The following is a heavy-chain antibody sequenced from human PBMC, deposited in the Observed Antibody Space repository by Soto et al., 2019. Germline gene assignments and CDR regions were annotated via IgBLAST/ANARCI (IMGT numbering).Heavy chain of an antibody. Sequence: QITLRESGPPLVKPTQTLTLTCTFSGFSLRTSGLGVGWIRQPPGKALEWLALIYWDNDKRYNPSLKSRLTITKDTSKNQVVLTMTNVDPVDTATYFCAHRSGPYDNSWFDPWGQGTLITVSS. CDR1: GFSLRTSGLG. V-gene: IGHV2-5*02. D-gene: IGHD3-22*01. CDR2: IYWDNDK. J-gene: IGHJ5*02. CDR3: AHRSGPYDNSWFDP.